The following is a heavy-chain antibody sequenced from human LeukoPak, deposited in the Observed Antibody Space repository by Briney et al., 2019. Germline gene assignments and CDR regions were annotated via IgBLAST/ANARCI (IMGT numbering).Heavy chain of an antibody. Sequence: PSETLSLTCTVSGGSISSYYWSWIRQPPGKGLEWIGYIYYSGSTNYNPSLKSRVTISVDTSKNQFSLKLSSVTAADTAVYYCARDQEYYDSSGYYYNDWYFDLWGRGTLVTVSS. CDR3: ARDQEYYDSSGYYYNDWYFDL. CDR2: IYYSGST. CDR1: GGSISSYY. V-gene: IGHV4-59*01. J-gene: IGHJ2*01. D-gene: IGHD3-22*01.